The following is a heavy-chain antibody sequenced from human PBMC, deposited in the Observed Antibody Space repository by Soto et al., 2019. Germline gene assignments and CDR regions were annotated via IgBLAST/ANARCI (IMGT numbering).Heavy chain of an antibody. Sequence: SETLSLTCTVSGPSIRSSSYYWGWIRQPPGKGKKRIGSIYYSGSTYYNPSLKSRVTISVDTSKNQFSLKLSSVTAADTAVYYCARHVGYCSGDSCYGDNWFDPWGQGTLVTVSS. V-gene: IGHV4-39*01. CDR3: ARHVGYCSGDSCYGDNWFDP. CDR1: GPSIRSSSYY. D-gene: IGHD2-15*01. J-gene: IGHJ5*02. CDR2: IYYSGST.